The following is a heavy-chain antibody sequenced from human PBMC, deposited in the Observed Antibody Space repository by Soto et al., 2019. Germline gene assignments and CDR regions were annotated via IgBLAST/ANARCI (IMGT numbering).Heavy chain of an antibody. J-gene: IGHJ2*01. V-gene: IGHV3-7*01. Sequence: VQLQESGPGLVKPSGTLSLTCAVSGGSISSSNWWSWVRQPPGKGLEWVANIKQDGSEKYYVDSVKGRFTISRDNAKNSLYLQMNSLRAEDTAVYYCASGGVLLWFGLGYFDLWGRGTLVTVSS. CDR3: ASGGVLLWFGLGYFDL. CDR1: GGSISSSNW. CDR2: IKQDGSEK. D-gene: IGHD3-10*01.